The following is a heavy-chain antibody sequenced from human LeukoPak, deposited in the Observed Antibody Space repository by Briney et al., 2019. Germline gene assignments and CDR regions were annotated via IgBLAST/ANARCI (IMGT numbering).Heavy chain of an antibody. CDR2: INPNSGGT. V-gene: IGHV1-2*06. CDR3: ARVINSLGYLDY. D-gene: IGHD4-11*01. Sequence: ASVKVSCKASGYTFTGYYMHWVRQAPGQGLEWMGRINPNSGGTNYAQKFQGRVTMTRDTSISTAYMELSRLRSDDMAVYYCARVINSLGYLDYWGQGTLVTVSS. CDR1: GYTFTGYY. J-gene: IGHJ4*02.